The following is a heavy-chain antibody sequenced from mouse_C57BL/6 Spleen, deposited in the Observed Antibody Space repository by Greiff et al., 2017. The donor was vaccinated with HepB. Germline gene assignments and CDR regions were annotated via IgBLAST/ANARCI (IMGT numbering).Heavy chain of an antibody. CDR2: IYPGDGAT. J-gene: IGHJ4*01. Sequence: QVQLQQSGPELVKPGASVKISCKASGYAFSSSWMNWVKQRPGKGLEWIGRIYPGDGATNYNGKFKVKAKLTADKSSSTAYIQLSSLTSEDSAVYFCARDCYYAMSYWGQGTSVTVSS. CDR3: ARDCYYAMSY. V-gene: IGHV1-82*01. CDR1: GYAFSSSW.